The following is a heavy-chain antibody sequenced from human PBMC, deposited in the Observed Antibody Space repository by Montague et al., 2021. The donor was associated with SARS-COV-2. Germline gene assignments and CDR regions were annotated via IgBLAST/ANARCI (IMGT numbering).Heavy chain of an antibody. V-gene: IGHV3-53*01. CDR3: ARGSGWFLEEHYFDY. CDR2: IYSGGTT. Sequence: LRLSCAASGFTVSSNYMTWVRQAPGKGLEWVSVIYSGGTTSCADSVKGRFTISRDNSKNTLNLQMNSLRAEDTAVYYCARGSGWFLEEHYFDYWGQGTLVTVSS. D-gene: IGHD6-19*01. CDR1: GFTVSSNY. J-gene: IGHJ4*02.